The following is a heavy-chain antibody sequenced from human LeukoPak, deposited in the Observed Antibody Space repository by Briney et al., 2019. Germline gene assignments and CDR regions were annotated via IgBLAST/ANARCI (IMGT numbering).Heavy chain of an antibody. D-gene: IGHD2-15*01. V-gene: IGHV3-23*01. CDR3: AKEPGYCSGGSCYSGGDY. CDR2: ISGSGGST. CDR1: GFTFSSYA. J-gene: IGHJ4*02. Sequence: GGSLRLSCAASGFTFSSYAMSWVRQAPGKGLEWVSAISGSGGSTYYADSVKGRFTISRDNSKNTLYLQMNSLRAEDTAVYYCAKEPGYCSGGSCYSGGDYWGQGTLVTVSS.